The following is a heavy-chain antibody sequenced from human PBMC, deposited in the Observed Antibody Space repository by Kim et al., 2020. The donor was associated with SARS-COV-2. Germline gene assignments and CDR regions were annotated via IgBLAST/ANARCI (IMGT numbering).Heavy chain of an antibody. CDR1: GGSISSYY. J-gene: IGHJ3*02. V-gene: IGHV4-59*08. Sequence: SETLSLTCTVSGGSISSYYWSWIRQPPGKGLEWIGYIYYSGSTNYNPSLKSRVTISVDTSKNQFSLKLSSVTAADTAMYYCARRGVGCCSSTSCIEAFDIWSQGTMGTVSS. CDR3: ARRGVGCCSSTSCIEAFDI. CDR2: IYYSGST. D-gene: IGHD2-2*01.